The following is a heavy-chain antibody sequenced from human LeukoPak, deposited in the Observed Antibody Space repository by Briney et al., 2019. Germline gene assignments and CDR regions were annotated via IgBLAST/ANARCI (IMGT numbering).Heavy chain of an antibody. Sequence: SETLSLTCAVYGGSFSGYYWSWIRQPPGKGLEWIGEINHSGSTNYNPSLKSRVTISVDTSKNQFSLKPSSVTAADTAVYYCARVFYGDYFIDYWGQGTLVTVSS. CDR3: ARVFYGDYFIDY. J-gene: IGHJ4*02. CDR1: GGSFSGYY. D-gene: IGHD4-17*01. CDR2: INHSGST. V-gene: IGHV4-34*01.